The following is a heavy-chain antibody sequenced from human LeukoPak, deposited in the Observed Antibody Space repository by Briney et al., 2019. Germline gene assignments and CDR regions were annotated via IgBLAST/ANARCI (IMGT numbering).Heavy chain of an antibody. Sequence: SETLSLTCTVSGXSISSYYWSWIRQPAGKGLEWIGHIYTSGGTNYNPSLKSRATMSVDTSKNKFSLKVSSVTAADTAVYYCARGTGRYYYYGIDVWGQGTTVTVSS. CDR3: ARGTGRYYYYGIDV. CDR2: IYTSGGT. D-gene: IGHD1-14*01. J-gene: IGHJ6*02. V-gene: IGHV4-4*07. CDR1: GXSISSYY.